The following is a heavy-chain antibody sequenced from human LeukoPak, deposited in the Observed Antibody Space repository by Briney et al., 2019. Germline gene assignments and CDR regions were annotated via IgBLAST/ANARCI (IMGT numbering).Heavy chain of an antibody. V-gene: IGHV4-61*02. CDR3: ARGDLKSDWFDP. CDR2: FYNSGRT. CDR1: GGSISSDLYY. D-gene: IGHD3-3*01. J-gene: IGHJ5*02. Sequence: SETLSLTCTVFGGSISSDLYYWNWIRQPAGKGLEWIGRFYNSGRTNFNPSLKSRVTISADTFKNQFSLKLRSVTAADTAVYYCARGDLKSDWFDPWGQGTLVIVST.